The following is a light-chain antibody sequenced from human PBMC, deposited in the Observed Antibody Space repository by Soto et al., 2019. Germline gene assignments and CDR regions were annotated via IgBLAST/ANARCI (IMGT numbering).Light chain of an antibody. Sequence: DIQLTQSPSSLSAFVGDRVTITCRASQNISNYLNWYQQKPGQAPKLLIYVVSNLQSGVPSRFGGSGSGTEFTLTISSQQPDDFAIYYCQQSRTTPFTFGGGTKVGIK. CDR1: QNISNY. CDR3: QQSRTTPFT. CDR2: VVS. V-gene: IGKV1-39*01. J-gene: IGKJ4*01.